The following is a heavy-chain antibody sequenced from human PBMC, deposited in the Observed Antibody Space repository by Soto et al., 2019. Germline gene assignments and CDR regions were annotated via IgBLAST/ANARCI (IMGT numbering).Heavy chain of an antibody. J-gene: IGHJ3*01. CDR1: GYSFTGQY. V-gene: IGHV1-2*04. D-gene: IGHD1-26*01. CDR3: ARRGKWGGENAFDL. CDR2: INPKSGDI. Sequence: QGQLVQSGAEVKMPGAAVKISCKASGYSFTGQYLHWVRQAPGQGLEWMGWINPKSGDISYAQKFQGLVTMTRDTSISTAYMELSRLIADDTAVYFCARRGKWGGENAFDLWGQGTVVTVSS.